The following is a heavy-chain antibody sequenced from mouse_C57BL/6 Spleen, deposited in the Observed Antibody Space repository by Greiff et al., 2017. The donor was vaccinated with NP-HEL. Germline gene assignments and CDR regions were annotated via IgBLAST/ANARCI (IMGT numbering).Heavy chain of an antibody. CDR2: IYPGSGNN. J-gene: IGHJ1*03. CDR3: ATTGTHWYFDV. CDR1: GYSFTSYY. D-gene: IGHD4-1*01. Sequence: VKLMESGPELVKPGASVKISCKASGYSFTSYYIHWVKPRPGQGLEWIGWIYPGSGNNKYNEKFKGKATLTADTSSSTAYMQLSSLTSEDSAVYYCATTGTHWYFDVWGTGTTVTVSS. V-gene: IGHV1-66*01.